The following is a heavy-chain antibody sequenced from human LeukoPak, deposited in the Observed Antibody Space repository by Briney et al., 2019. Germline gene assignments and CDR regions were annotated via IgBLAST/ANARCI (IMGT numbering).Heavy chain of an antibody. V-gene: IGHV3-48*01. D-gene: IGHD6-6*01. CDR2: ISSSSSTI. J-gene: IGHJ4*02. Sequence: GGSLRLSCAASGFTFSSYSMNWVRQAPGKGLEWVSYISSSSSTIYYADSVKGRFTISRDNAKNSLYLQMNSLRAEDTAVYYCARSLFIAARLFDYWGQGTLVTVSS. CDR1: GFTFSSYS. CDR3: ARSLFIAARLFDY.